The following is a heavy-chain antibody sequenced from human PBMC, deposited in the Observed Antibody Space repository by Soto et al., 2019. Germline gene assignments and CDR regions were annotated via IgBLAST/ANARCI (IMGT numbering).Heavy chain of an antibody. V-gene: IGHV1-18*01. J-gene: IGHJ4*02. Sequence: QVHLVQSGAEVRKPGASVKVSCKGSGYTFTSYGITWVRQAPGQGLEWMGWISAHNGNTNYAQKLQGRVTVTRDTSTSKAYMELRSLRSDETAVYYCARGRYGEYWGQGALVTVSS. CDR1: GYTFTSYG. CDR3: ARGRYGEY. CDR2: ISAHNGNT. D-gene: IGHD3-10*01.